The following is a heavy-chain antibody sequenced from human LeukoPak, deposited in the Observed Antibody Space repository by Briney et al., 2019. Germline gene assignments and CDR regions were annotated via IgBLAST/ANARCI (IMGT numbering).Heavy chain of an antibody. J-gene: IGHJ6*03. CDR3: ARTIVVVPAATPGYYYMDV. V-gene: IGHV1-69*13. CDR1: GGTFSSYA. D-gene: IGHD2-2*01. Sequence: ASVKVSCKASGGTFSSYAISWVRQAPGQGFEWMGGIIPIFGTANYAQKFQGRVTITADESTSTAYMELSSLRSEDTAVYYCARTIVVVPAATPGYYYMDVWGKGTTVTVSS. CDR2: IIPIFGTA.